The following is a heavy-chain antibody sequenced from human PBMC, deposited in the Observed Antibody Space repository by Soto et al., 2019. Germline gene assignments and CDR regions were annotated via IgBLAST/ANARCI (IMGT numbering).Heavy chain of an antibody. CDR1: GFTFSNAW. Sequence: PGGSLRLSCAASGFTFSNAWVNWVRQAPGKGLEWVGRIKSKTDGGTTDYAAPVKGRSTISRDDSKNTLYLQMNSLKTEDTAVYYCTTDSGSHAFDIWGQGTMVTVSS. V-gene: IGHV3-15*07. CDR2: IKSKTDGGTT. D-gene: IGHD1-26*01. J-gene: IGHJ3*02. CDR3: TTDSGSHAFDI.